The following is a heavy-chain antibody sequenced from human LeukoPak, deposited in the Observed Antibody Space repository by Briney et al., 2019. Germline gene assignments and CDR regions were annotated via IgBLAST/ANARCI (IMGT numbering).Heavy chain of an antibody. CDR3: ARGQVPAARGYNWFDP. J-gene: IGHJ5*02. CDR2: INARGDT. CDR1: GDSISTYH. D-gene: IGHD2-2*01. V-gene: IGHV4-34*01. Sequence: PSETLSLTCSVSGDSISTYHWNWIRQPPGKGLEWIGEINARGDTNYNPSLKSRVTISVDTSKKQFSLRLTSMIAADTALYYCARGQVPAARGYNWFDPWGQGTLVTVSS.